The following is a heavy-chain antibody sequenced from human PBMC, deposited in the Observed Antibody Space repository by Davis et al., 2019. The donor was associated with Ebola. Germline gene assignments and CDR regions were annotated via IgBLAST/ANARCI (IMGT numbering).Heavy chain of an antibody. CDR3: ARDQSSRWNWPQFGWFDP. Sequence: PGGSLRLSCAASGFVFNAFSMNWVRQAPGKGLEWLSYISGGSSDIYYADSVKGRFTISRDNAKNSLYLQMNSLRDEDTAVYYCARDQSSRWNWPQFGWFDPWGQGILVTVSS. CDR1: GFVFNAFS. CDR2: ISGGSSDI. J-gene: IGHJ5*02. D-gene: IGHD5-24*01. V-gene: IGHV3-48*02.